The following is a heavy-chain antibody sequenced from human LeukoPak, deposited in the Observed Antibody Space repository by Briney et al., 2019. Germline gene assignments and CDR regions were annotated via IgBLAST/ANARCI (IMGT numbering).Heavy chain of an antibody. J-gene: IGHJ4*02. V-gene: IGHV3-21*01. CDR3: ASSAVTHSVYYFDY. CDR2: ISSSSSYI. D-gene: IGHD4-17*01. Sequence: GGSLRLSCAASGFTFSSYNMNWVRQAPGKGLEWVASISSSSSYIYYADSVKGRFTISRDNAKNSLYLQMNSLRAEDTAVYYCASSAVTHSVYYFDYWGQGTLVTVSS. CDR1: GFTFSSYN.